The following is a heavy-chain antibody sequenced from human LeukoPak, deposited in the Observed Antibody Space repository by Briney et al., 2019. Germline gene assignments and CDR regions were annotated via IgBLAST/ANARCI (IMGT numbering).Heavy chain of an antibody. CDR1: RGSISSYY. D-gene: IGHD5-12*01. V-gene: IGHV4-59*08. Sequence: SETLSLTCNVSRGSISSYYRSWIRQPPGKGLEWIGYIYSSGSTNYSPTLKSRVTISVDTSKNQFTLKLYSVTAADTAVYYCARRYSGYGNAFDIWGQGTMVTISS. J-gene: IGHJ3*02. CDR3: ARRYSGYGNAFDI. CDR2: IYSSGST.